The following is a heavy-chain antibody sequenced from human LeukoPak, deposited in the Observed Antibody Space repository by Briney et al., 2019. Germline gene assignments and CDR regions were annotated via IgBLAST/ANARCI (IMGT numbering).Heavy chain of an antibody. CDR2: TYYRCKWYN. CDR3: ARRTDDDNYLDY. D-gene: IGHD1-1*01. CDR1: GDSVSSYSAT. V-gene: IGHV6-1*01. Sequence: SQTLSLTCAISGDSVSSYSATWDWSRHSPSRGLDWRGRTYYRCKWYNDHAVSVKSRITINPDASKNHFSLQLNSVTPEDTAVYYCARRTDDDNYLDYWGQGTLVTVS. J-gene: IGHJ4*02.